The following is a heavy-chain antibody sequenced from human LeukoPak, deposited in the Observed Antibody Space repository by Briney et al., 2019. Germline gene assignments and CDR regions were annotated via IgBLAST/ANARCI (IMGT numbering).Heavy chain of an antibody. CDR3: ASPVRALNP. Sequence: GGSLRLSCTASEMTFSSYWMSWVRQAPGKGLEWVSSISSSSSYIYYADSVKGRFTISRDNAKNSLYLQMNSLRAEDTAVYYCASPVRALNPWGQGTLVTVSS. CDR2: ISSSSSYI. V-gene: IGHV3-21*01. CDR1: EMTFSSYW. J-gene: IGHJ5*02. D-gene: IGHD3-10*01.